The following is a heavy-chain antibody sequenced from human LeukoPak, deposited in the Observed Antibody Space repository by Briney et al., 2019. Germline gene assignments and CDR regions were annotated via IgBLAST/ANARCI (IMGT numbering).Heavy chain of an antibody. CDR3: ARHSGHSSTNDAFDI. CDR2: MYSGGTT. V-gene: IGHV4-59*01. J-gene: IGHJ3*02. D-gene: IGHD6-13*01. CDR1: DGSINGYY. Sequence: PSETLSLTCTVSDGSINGYYWSWIRQPPGKGLDWIGYMYSGGTTNYSPSLKSRVTISEDMSKNQFSLQLTSVTAADMAVYYCARHSGHSSTNDAFDIWGQGTMVIVSS.